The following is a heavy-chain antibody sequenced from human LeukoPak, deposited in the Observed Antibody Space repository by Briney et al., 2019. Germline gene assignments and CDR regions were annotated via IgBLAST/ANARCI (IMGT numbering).Heavy chain of an antibody. V-gene: IGHV3-33*01. D-gene: IGHD1-1*01. CDR3: ARDWKTNSFDY. J-gene: IGHJ4*02. CDR1: EFTFTTYG. Sequence: GGSLRLSCAASEFTFTTYGMHWVRQAPGKGLEWVAFIYYDGSNIYYADYVKGRFTISRDISKNTLYLQMDSLRAEDTATYYCARDWKTNSFDYWGQGTLVTVSS. CDR2: IYYDGSNI.